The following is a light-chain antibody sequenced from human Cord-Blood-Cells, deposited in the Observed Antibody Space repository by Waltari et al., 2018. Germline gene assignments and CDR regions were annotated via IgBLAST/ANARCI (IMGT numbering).Light chain of an antibody. V-gene: IGLV2-14*03. J-gene: IGLJ3*02. CDR2: DVS. CDR3: SSYTSSSTLV. Sequence: QSALTQPASVSGSPGQSITISCTGTSSDVGGYNYVSWYQQHPGKAPKLKIYDVSNRPSGVSNRFSGSKSGNTASLTISGLQAEDEAEYYCSSYTSSSTLVFGGGTKLTVL. CDR1: SSDVGGYNY.